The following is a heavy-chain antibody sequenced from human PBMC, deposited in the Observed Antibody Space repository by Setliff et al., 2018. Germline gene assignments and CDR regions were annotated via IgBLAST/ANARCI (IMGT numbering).Heavy chain of an antibody. J-gene: IGHJ6*03. CDR1: GYTFTGYY. D-gene: IGHD3-22*01. CDR2: TIPVFGTT. Sequence: ASVKVSCKASGYTFTGYYLHWVRQAPGQGLEWMGGTIPVFGTTDYSQKFQGRVTIITDESTSTAFMQLSSLRSEDTAVYYCVREGVDSRSSTDYRYYMDVWGKGTTVTVSS. V-gene: IGHV1-69*05. CDR3: VREGVDSRSSTDYRYYMDV.